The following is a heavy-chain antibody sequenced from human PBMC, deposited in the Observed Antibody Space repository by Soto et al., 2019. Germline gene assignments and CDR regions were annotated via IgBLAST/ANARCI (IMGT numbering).Heavy chain of an antibody. CDR1: GYTFTDYY. CDR2: INPNSGGT. Sequence: ASVKVSCKASGYTFTDYYMHWVRQAPGQGLEWMGWINPNSGGTNYAQRFQGRVTMTRDTSISTAYMELNRLRSDDTAVYYCARDQSPSSGWPGMDVWGQGTTVTVSS. D-gene: IGHD6-19*01. J-gene: IGHJ6*02. CDR3: ARDQSPSSGWPGMDV. V-gene: IGHV1-2*02.